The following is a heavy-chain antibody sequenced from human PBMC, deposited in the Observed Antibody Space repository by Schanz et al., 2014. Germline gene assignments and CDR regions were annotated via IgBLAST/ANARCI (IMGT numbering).Heavy chain of an antibody. J-gene: IGHJ3*01. CDR1: GFTFSSYG. CDR3: STDLTAVDYDAIGL. V-gene: IGHV3-15*01. D-gene: IGHD4-17*01. CDR2: IKSKVDGGTT. Sequence: VHLVESGGGVVQPGRSLRLSCAASGFTFSSYGMHWVRQAPGRGLEWVGRIKSKVDGGTTDNAAPVQGRFTISRDDSKNTLHLQMNSLKTEDTAVYYCSTDLTAVDYDAIGLWGQGTMVTVSS.